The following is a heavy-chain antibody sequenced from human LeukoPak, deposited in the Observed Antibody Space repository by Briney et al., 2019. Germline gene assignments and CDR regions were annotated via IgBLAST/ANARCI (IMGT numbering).Heavy chain of an antibody. J-gene: IGHJ5*02. V-gene: IGHV3-73*01. D-gene: IGHD1-1*01. CDR1: GFTFSGSA. Sequence: PGGSLRLSCAASGFTFSGSAMHWVRQASGKGLEWVGRIRSKANSYATAYAASVKGRFTISRDDSKNTAYLQMNSLKTEDTAVYYCAKGGSTGPPGYNWFDPWGQGTLVTVSS. CDR2: IRSKANSYAT. CDR3: AKGGSTGPPGYNWFDP.